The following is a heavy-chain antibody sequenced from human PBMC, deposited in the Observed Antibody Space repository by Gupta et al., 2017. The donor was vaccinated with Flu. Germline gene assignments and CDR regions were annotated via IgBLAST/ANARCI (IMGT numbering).Heavy chain of an antibody. V-gene: IGHV4-34*01. CDR3: ARGVSWFDP. CDR2: IIHGRGT. CDR1: SGSFSGYS. Sequence: QVQLQQWGAGLLRPSETLSLPFGLYSGSFSGYSWSWIRQPPGKGLEWIGEIIHGRGTNFNPSLKSRVSISVDTSKNQFSLKLTSLTAADTAVYYCARGVSWFDPWGQGTLVTVSS. J-gene: IGHJ5*02.